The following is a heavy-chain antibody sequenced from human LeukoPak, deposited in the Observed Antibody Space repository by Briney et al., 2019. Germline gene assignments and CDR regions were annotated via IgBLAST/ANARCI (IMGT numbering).Heavy chain of an antibody. V-gene: IGHV3-9*01. CDR3: AKDGYPRYYYGMDV. CDR1: GFTFDDYD. J-gene: IGHJ6*02. D-gene: IGHD3-16*02. CDR2: ISWNSGSI. Sequence: GGSLRLSCAASGFTFDDYDMHWVRQAPGKGLEWVSGISWNSGSIGYADSVKGRFTISRDNAKNSLYLQMNSLRAEDTALYYCAKDGYPRYYYGMDVWGQGTTVTVSS.